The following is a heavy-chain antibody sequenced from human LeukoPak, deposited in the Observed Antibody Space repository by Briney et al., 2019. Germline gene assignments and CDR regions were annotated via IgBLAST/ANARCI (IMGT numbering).Heavy chain of an antibody. CDR1: GFPCSAYS. Sequence: GGSLRLSCAASGFPCSAYSMNWVRRAPGKGLEWVSSISGSSAYVYYADSVKGRFTVSRDNAKNSLYLQMSSLRAEDTAVYYCAKAYYDSSGYSYYFDYWGQGTPVTVSS. J-gene: IGHJ4*02. D-gene: IGHD3-22*01. CDR3: AKAYYDSSGYSYYFDY. V-gene: IGHV3-21*01. CDR2: ISGSSAYV.